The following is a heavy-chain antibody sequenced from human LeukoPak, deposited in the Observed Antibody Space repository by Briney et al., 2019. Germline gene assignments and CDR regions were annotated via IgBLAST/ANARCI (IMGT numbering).Heavy chain of an antibody. J-gene: IGHJ5*02. Sequence: GESLKISCKGSGYSFTTYWIGWVRQMPGKGLEWMGIIYSGDSDTRYSPSFQGQVTISADKSISTAYLQWSSLKASDTAMYYCARHSPYSSRKNWFDPWGQGTLVTVSS. V-gene: IGHV5-51*01. CDR1: GYSFTTYW. D-gene: IGHD6-13*01. CDR3: ARHSPYSSRKNWFDP. CDR2: IYSGDSDT.